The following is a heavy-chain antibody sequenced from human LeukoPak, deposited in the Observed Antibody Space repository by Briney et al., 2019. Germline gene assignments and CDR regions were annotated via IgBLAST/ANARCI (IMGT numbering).Heavy chain of an antibody. CDR2: FNPAGGRT. CDR1: ANTFTDYY. CDR3: ARDQAAVTTPLDWSFAL. D-gene: IGHD4-17*01. V-gene: IGHV1-46*01. J-gene: IGHJ2*01. Sequence: ASVKVSCKASANTFTDYYMHWVRQAPGQGLEWKGIFNPAGGRTSYAQKFQGRVTITRDTSTSTLYMELSSLRSEDTAVYYCARDQAAVTTPLDWSFALWGRGTLVTVSS.